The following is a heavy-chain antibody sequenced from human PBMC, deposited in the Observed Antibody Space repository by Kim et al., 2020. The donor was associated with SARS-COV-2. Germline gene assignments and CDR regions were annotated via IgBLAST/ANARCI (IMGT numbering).Heavy chain of an antibody. V-gene: IGHV4-31*03. CDR1: GRSINSGSYY. Sequence: SETLSLTCTVSGRSINSGSYYWSWIRQLPGKGLEWIGYIQDSGATYYIPSLQSRAIISADMSKTHFSLTLRSVTVADTAVYYCARFNPWGATTHFDSWGQGTLVTVSS. J-gene: IGHJ4*02. CDR3: ARFNPWGATTHFDS. D-gene: IGHD3-16*01. CDR2: IQDSGAT.